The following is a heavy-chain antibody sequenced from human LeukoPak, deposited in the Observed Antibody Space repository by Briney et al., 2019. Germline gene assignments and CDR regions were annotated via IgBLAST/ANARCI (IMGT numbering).Heavy chain of an antibody. CDR3: AKASERITMIVVVIALDY. Sequence: PGGSLRLSCAASGFTFSSYAMSWVRQAPGKGLEWVSAISGSGGSTYYADSVKGRFTSSRDNSKNTLYLQMNSLRAEDTAVYYCAKASERITMIVVVIALDYWGQGTLVTVSS. J-gene: IGHJ4*02. V-gene: IGHV3-23*01. CDR2: ISGSGGST. D-gene: IGHD3-22*01. CDR1: GFTFSSYA.